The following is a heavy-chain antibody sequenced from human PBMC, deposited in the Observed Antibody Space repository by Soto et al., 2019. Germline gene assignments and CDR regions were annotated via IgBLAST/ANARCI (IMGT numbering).Heavy chain of an antibody. D-gene: IGHD5-18*01. V-gene: IGHV3-7*05. CDR3: ARAYGYHSSAVLDY. CDR2: IKQDGSEK. CDR1: GFTFISYW. J-gene: IGHJ4*02. Sequence: GGSLRLSCAASGFTFISYWMSWVRQAPGKGLEWVANIKQDGSEKYYVDSVKGRFTISRDNAKNSLYLQMNSLKAEDTAVYYCARAYGYHSSAVLDYWGQGTLVTVSS.